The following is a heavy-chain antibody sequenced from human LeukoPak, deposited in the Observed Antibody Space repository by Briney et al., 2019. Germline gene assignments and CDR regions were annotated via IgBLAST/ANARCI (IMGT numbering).Heavy chain of an antibody. J-gene: IGHJ4*02. Sequence: GRSLRLSCAASGFTFSSYAMRWVRQAPGKGLEWVAVISYDGTKKYYADSVNRRFHISRNNSNKTLYLQMSSLGAVDMALFDCARDESVFFYCGQGALVTVSP. V-gene: IGHV3-30-3*01. CDR3: ARDESVFFY. CDR2: ISYDGTKK. D-gene: IGHD3-3*01. CDR1: GFTFSSYA.